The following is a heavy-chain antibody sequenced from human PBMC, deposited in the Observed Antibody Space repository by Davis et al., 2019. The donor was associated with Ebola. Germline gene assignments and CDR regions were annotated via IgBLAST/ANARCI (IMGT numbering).Heavy chain of an antibody. CDR1: GFTFSNYG. J-gene: IGHJ6*02. CDR2: ISYDGSKK. CDR3: AKDKDEWAYYYGMDV. D-gene: IGHD2-8*01. Sequence: GESLKISCAASGFTFSNYGMHWVRQAPGKGLEWVAVISYDGSKKYYGDSVKGRFTISRDNSENRLYLQMNNLSADDTAVYYCAKDKDEWAYYYGMDVWGQGTTVTVS. V-gene: IGHV3-30*18.